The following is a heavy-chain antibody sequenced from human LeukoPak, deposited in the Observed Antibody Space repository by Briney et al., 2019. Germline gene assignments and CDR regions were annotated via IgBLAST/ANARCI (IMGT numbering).Heavy chain of an antibody. D-gene: IGHD6-13*01. V-gene: IGHV3-21*01. CDR3: ARDMIAAPPDY. CDR1: GFTFSSYS. J-gene: IGHJ4*02. CDR2: ISSSSSYI. Sequence: GGSLRLSCAASGFTFSSYSMNLVRQAPGKGLGCVSSISSSSSYIYYADSVKGRFTISRDNAKNSLYLQMNSLRAEDTAVYYCARDMIAAPPDYWSQGTLVTVSS.